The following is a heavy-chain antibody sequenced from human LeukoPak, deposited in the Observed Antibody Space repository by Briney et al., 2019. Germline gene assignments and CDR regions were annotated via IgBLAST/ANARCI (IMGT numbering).Heavy chain of an antibody. Sequence: PGGSLRLSCAVSGFTFRDHFMTWIRQAPGKGLEWVSYISSSGTPIYYADSLKGRFTISRDNAKNSLYLQMNSLRAEDTAVYYCARDPGYYDSSGYLDYWGQGTLVTVSS. CDR3: ARDPGYYDSSGYLDY. J-gene: IGHJ4*02. V-gene: IGHV3-11*04. CDR2: ISSSGTPI. CDR1: GFTFRDHF. D-gene: IGHD3-22*01.